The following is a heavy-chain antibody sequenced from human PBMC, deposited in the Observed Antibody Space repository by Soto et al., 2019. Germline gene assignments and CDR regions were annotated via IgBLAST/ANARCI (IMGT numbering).Heavy chain of an antibody. V-gene: IGHV3-23*01. Sequence: GGSLRLSCSASGFTFSSYAMSWVRQAPGKGLEWVSAISGSGGSTYYADSVKGRFTISRDNSKNTLYLQMNSLRAEDTAVYYCEKLRAVPAALYYFEYWGQGTLVTVSS. CDR2: ISGSGGST. D-gene: IGHD2-2*01. J-gene: IGHJ4*02. CDR3: EKLRAVPAALYYFEY. CDR1: GFTFSSYA.